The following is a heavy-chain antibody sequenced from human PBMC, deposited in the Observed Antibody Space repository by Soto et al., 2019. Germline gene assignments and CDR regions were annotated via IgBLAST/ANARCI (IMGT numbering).Heavy chain of an antibody. V-gene: IGHV3-7*03. CDR3: ARWWQLDCYYAMDV. Sequence: GGSLRLSCAASGFTFSSYWMSWVRQAPGKGLEWVANIKQDGSEKYYVDSVKGRFTISKDNAKNSLYLQMNSLRAEDTAVYYCARWWQLDCYYAMDVWGQGTTVTVSS. D-gene: IGHD2-15*01. CDR1: GFTFSSYW. CDR2: IKQDGSEK. J-gene: IGHJ6*02.